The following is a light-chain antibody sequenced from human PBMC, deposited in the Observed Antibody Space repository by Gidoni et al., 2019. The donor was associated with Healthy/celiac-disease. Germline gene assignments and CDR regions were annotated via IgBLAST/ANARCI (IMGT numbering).Light chain of an antibody. CDR3: QQSYSTPLYT. CDR2: AAS. J-gene: IGKJ2*01. CDR1: QSTSSY. Sequence: IQMTQSPSSLSASVGDTVTITCRASQSTSSYLHWYQQKPGKAPKLLIYAASSLQSGVPSRFSGSGSGTEFTLTISSLQPEDFATYYCQQSYSTPLYTFGQGTKLEIK. V-gene: IGKV1-39*01.